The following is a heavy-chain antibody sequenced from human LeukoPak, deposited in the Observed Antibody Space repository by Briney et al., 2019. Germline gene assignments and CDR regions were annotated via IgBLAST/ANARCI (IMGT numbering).Heavy chain of an antibody. CDR1: GFTFDDYG. J-gene: IGHJ4*02. D-gene: IGHD6-13*01. CDR3: AKGRTGYSSSWLDY. Sequence: SGGSLRLSCVASGFTFDDYGMSWVRQAPGKGLEWVSGINWNGGSTGYADSVKGRFTISRDNAKNSLYLQMNSLRAEDMALYYCAKGRTGYSSSWLDYWGQGTLVTVSS. CDR2: INWNGGST. V-gene: IGHV3-20*04.